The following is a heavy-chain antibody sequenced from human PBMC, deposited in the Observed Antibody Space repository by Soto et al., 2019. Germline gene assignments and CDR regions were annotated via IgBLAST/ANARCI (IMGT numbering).Heavy chain of an antibody. CDR1: GYPFTGDY. Sequence: QVQLVQSGAEVKKPGASVKVSCKASGYPFTGDYMHWVRQAPGQGLEWMGWINPRNGDTKYAQKFQGRVTMTRDTSISTEYMELSGLRSDDTAVYYCVRDGHRGWFDPWGQGTLVIVSS. D-gene: IGHD3-10*01. CDR3: VRDGHRGWFDP. V-gene: IGHV1-2*02. J-gene: IGHJ5*02. CDR2: INPRNGDT.